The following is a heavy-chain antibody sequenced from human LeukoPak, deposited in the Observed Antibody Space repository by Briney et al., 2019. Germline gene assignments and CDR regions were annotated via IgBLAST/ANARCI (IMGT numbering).Heavy chain of an antibody. D-gene: IGHD2-15*01. CDR2: ISAYNGNT. V-gene: IGHV1-18*01. CDR3: ARDCSGSSCYWIH. Sequence: ASVKVSCKASGYTFSSYGISWVRQAPGQGLEWLGYISAYNGNTNYAQKVQGRITMTTVTSTSTAYMEMRSLRSDDTAVYYCARDCSGSSCYWIHWGQGTLVTVSS. J-gene: IGHJ4*02. CDR1: GYTFSSYG.